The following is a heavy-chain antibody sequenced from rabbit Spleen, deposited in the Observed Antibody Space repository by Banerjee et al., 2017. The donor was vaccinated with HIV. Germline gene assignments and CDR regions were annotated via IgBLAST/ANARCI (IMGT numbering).Heavy chain of an antibody. Sequence: QSLEESGGGLVKPGASLTLTCTASGFTLSSSYWMSWVRQAPGKGLEWIACISTDSGSTYYASWAKGRFTISKTSSTTVTLQLNSLTAADTATYFCARGPPYAGYAGYGYVYLNLWGQGTLVTVS. J-gene: IGHJ4*01. CDR1: GFTLSSSYW. CDR3: ARGPPYAGYAGYGYVYLNL. D-gene: IGHD6-1*01. CDR2: ISTDSGST. V-gene: IGHV1S40*01.